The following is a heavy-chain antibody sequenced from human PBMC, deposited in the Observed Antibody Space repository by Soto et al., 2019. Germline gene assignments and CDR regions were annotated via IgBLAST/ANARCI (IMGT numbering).Heavy chain of an antibody. Sequence: GGSLRLSCAASGFPFSSYGMHWVRQAPGKGLEWVAVIWYDGSNKYYADSVKGRFTISRDNSKNTLYLQMNSLRAEDTAVYYCARDYLITFGGVIGYWGQGTLVTVSS. CDR1: GFPFSSYG. CDR2: IWYDGSNK. CDR3: ARDYLITFGGVIGY. V-gene: IGHV3-33*01. D-gene: IGHD3-16*02. J-gene: IGHJ4*02.